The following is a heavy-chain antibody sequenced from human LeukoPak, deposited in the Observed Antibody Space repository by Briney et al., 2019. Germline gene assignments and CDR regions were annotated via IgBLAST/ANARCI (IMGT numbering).Heavy chain of an antibody. J-gene: IGHJ4*02. D-gene: IGHD6-19*01. CDR3: ARLRGEQWLPIDY. Sequence: SETLSLTCTVSGASISSYYWSWIRQPPGKGLEWIGYIYYSGSTNYNPSLKSRVTISVDTSKNQFSLKLSSVTAADTAVYYCARLRGEQWLPIDYWGQGTLVTVSS. CDR2: IYYSGST. V-gene: IGHV4-59*01. CDR1: GASISSYY.